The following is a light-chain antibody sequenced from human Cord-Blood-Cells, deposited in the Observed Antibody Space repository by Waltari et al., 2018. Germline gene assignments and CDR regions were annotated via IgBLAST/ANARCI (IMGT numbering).Light chain of an antibody. V-gene: IGLV2-14*01. CDR2: DGS. J-gene: IGLJ3*02. CDR3: SSYTSSSTWV. Sequence: QSALTQPASVSGSPGQSITISCTGTSSDVGGYHYVSWYQLHPGKAPKLRIYDGSKRPSGVSNRFSGSKSGNTASLTISGLQAEDEADYYCSSYTSSSTWVFGGGTKLTVL. CDR1: SSDVGGYHY.